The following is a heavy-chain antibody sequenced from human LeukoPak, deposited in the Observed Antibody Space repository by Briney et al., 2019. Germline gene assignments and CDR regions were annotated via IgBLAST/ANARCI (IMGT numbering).Heavy chain of an antibody. CDR2: INHSGST. D-gene: IGHD3-16*01. V-gene: IGHV4-34*01. CDR3: ARETNYDYVWGTYYFDY. Sequence: PSETLSLTCAVYGGSFSGYYWSWIRQPPGKGLKWIGEINHSGSTNYNPSLKSRVTISVDTSKNRFSLKLSSVTAADTAVYYCARETNYDYVWGTYYFDYWGQGTLVTVSS. CDR1: GGSFSGYY. J-gene: IGHJ4*02.